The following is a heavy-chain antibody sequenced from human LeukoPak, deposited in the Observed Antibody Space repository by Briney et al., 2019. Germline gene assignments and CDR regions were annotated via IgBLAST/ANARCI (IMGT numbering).Heavy chain of an antibody. D-gene: IGHD5-12*01. V-gene: IGHV3-30*18. CDR2: ISYDGSNK. Sequence: GRSLRLSCAASGFTFSSYGMHWVRQAPGKGLEWVAVISYDGSNKYYADSVKGRFTISRDNSKNTLYLQMNSLRAEDTAVYYCAKDRQSGYDGPNFDYWGQGTLVTVSS. CDR3: AKDRQSGYDGPNFDY. J-gene: IGHJ4*02. CDR1: GFTFSSYG.